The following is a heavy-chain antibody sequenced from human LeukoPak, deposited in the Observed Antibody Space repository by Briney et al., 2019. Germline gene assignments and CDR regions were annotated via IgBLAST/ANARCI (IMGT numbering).Heavy chain of an antibody. J-gene: IGHJ4*02. CDR3: AKGDYDYVWGSYRSRSFDY. D-gene: IGHD3-16*02. CDR2: ISGSGGST. Sequence: GGSLRLSCAASGFTFSSYAMSWVRQAPGKGLEWVSAISGSGGSTYYADSVKGRFTISRDNSKNTLYLQMNSLRAEDTAVYYCAKGDYDYVWGSYRSRSFDYWGQGTLVTVSS. V-gene: IGHV3-23*01. CDR1: GFTFSSYA.